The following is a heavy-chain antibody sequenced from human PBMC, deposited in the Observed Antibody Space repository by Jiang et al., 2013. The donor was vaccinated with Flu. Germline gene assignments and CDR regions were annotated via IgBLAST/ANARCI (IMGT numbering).Heavy chain of an antibody. Sequence: GLVKPSETLSLTCNVSGSSISSGYYWGWIRQPPGKGLEWIGSIYQSGRTYHNPSFRGRLTISVDTSRNQFSLRLTSVTAADTALYYCARGLMTTSSSDPHTYFDPWGQGTLVTIS. CDR3: ARGLMTTSSSDPHTYFDP. V-gene: IGHV4-38-2*02. D-gene: IGHD6-6*01. J-gene: IGHJ5*02. CDR1: GSSISSGYY. CDR2: IYQSGRT.